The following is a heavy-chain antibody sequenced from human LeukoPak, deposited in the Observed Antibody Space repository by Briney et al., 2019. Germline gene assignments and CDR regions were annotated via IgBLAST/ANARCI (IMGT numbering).Heavy chain of an antibody. CDR1: GFTFSSYA. CDR3: ARTTVVSPRAFDY. Sequence: GRSLRLSCAASGFTFSSYAMHWVRQAPGKGLEWVAVISYDGSNKYYAGSVKGRFTISRDNSKNTLYLQMNSLRAEDTAMYYCARTTVVSPRAFDYWGQGTLVTVSS. CDR2: ISYDGSNK. V-gene: IGHV3-30-3*01. J-gene: IGHJ4*02. D-gene: IGHD2-15*01.